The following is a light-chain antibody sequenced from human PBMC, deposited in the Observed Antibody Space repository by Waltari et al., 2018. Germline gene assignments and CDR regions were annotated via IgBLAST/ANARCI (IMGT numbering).Light chain of an antibody. CDR2: DVR. CDR1: TDDIGYYDY. J-gene: IGLJ3*02. CDR3: SSHTTRSTWV. V-gene: IGLV2-14*03. Sequence: QPALTQPASVSVSPGQSITISCTGTTDDIGYYDYVSWYQQHLGKAPKLIIYDVRERPSGVSNRFSGSKSGNTASLTISGLQADDEADYYCSSHTTRSTWVFGGGTKLTVL.